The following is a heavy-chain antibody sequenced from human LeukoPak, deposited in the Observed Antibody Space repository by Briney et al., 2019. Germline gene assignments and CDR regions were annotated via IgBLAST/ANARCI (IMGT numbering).Heavy chain of an antibody. CDR1: SGFISSGGYS. CDR3: TTYHDYGDNRVDY. Sequence: SETLSLTRAVSSGFISSGGYSWSWIRQPPGKGLEWVGYIHHGGTSCSSPSLKSRVTISVDRSNNQFSLSLSSMTAADTAVYYCTTYHDYGDNRVDYWGQGILVTVSS. D-gene: IGHD4-17*01. V-gene: IGHV4-30-2*01. J-gene: IGHJ4*02. CDR2: IHHGGTS.